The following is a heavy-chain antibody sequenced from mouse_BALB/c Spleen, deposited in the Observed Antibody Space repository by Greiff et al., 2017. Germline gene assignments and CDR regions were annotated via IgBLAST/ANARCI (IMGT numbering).Heavy chain of an antibody. D-gene: IGHD2-1*01. Sequence: EVKLVESGGGLVKPGGSLKLSCAASGFTFSDYYMYWVRQTPEKRLEWVATISDGGSYTYYPDSVKGRFTISRDNAKNNLYLQMSSLKSEDTAMYYCARDKNGKGFAYWGQGTLVTVSA. J-gene: IGHJ3*01. CDR2: ISDGGSYT. CDR1: GFTFSDYY. CDR3: ARDKNGKGFAY. V-gene: IGHV5-4*02.